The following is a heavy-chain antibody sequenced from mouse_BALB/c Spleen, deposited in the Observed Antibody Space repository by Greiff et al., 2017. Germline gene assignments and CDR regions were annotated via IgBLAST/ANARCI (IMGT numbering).Heavy chain of an antibody. D-gene: IGHD1-1*01. J-gene: IGHJ2*01. CDR2: INPSTGYT. Sequence: VQLVESGAELAKPGASVKMSCKASGYTFTSYWMHWVKQRPGQGLEWIGYINPSTGYTEYNQKFKDKATLTADKSSSTAYMQLSSLTSEDSAVYYCAAYYYGKDFDYWGQGTTLTVSS. V-gene: IGHV1-7*01. CDR1: GYTFTSYW. CDR3: AAYYYGKDFDY.